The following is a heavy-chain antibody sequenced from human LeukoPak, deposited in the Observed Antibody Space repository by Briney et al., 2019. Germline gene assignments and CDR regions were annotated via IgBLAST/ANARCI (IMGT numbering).Heavy chain of an antibody. CDR2: IIPISGIA. J-gene: IGHJ4*02. V-gene: IGHV1-69*05. D-gene: IGHD3-22*01. CDR3: AREGDYYDSSGYGRLGFDY. CDR1: GGTFSSYA. Sequence: EASVKVSCKASGGTFSSYAISWVRQAPGQGLEWMGRIIPISGIANYAQKFQGRVTITTDESTSTAYMELSSLRSEDTAVYYCAREGDYYDSSGYGRLGFDYWGQGTLVTVSS.